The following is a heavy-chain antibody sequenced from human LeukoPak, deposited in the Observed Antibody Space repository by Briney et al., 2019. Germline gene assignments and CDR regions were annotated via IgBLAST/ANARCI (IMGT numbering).Heavy chain of an antibody. J-gene: IGHJ4*02. CDR3: ARMTTGHDF. CDR2: VNHSGYT. Sequence: SGTLSLTCAVSGTPFSSYYWSWIRQPPGKGLEWIGEVNHSGYTNDNPSLKSRVTISVDTSKNQFSLRLRSVTAADTGVYFCARMTTGHDFWGQGTLVTVSS. D-gene: IGHD4-17*01. V-gene: IGHV4-34*01. CDR1: GTPFSSYY.